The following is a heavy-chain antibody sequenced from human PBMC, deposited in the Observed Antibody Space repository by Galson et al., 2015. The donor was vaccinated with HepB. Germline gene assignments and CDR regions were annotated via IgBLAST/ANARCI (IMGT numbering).Heavy chain of an antibody. CDR1: GGSISSYY. J-gene: IGHJ4*02. V-gene: IGHV4-59*01. CDR2: IHYSGST. Sequence: SETLSLTCTVSGGSISSYYWSWIRQPPGKGLEWIGYIHYSGSTNYNPSLKSRVTISVDMSNNQVSLKLSSVTAADTAVYYCAGGSGWYYYWGQGTLVTVSS. D-gene: IGHD6-19*01. CDR3: AGGSGWYYY.